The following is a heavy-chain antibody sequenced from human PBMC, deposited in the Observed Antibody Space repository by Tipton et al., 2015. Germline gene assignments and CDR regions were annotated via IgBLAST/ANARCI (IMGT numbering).Heavy chain of an antibody. CDR1: GFSITSCT. D-gene: IGHD5-24*01. Sequence: SLRLSCVASGFSITSCTIVWVRQAPGKGLEWVSSFRNSRTYIYDADSVKGRFAISRDTAKNSVYLQMNSLRAEDTAFYYCTRVWEDGYNYEAAFDYWGQGTLVTVSS. CDR3: TRVWEDGYNYEAAFDY. CDR2: FRNSRTYI. V-gene: IGHV3-21*01. J-gene: IGHJ4*02.